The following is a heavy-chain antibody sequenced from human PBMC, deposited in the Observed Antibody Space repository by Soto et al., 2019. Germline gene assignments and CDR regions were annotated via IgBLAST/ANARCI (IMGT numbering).Heavy chain of an antibody. CDR2: ISSSSSYI. CDR1: GFTFSSYS. J-gene: IGHJ4*02. V-gene: IGHV3-21*01. D-gene: IGHD3-22*01. Sequence: GGSLRLSCAASGFTFSSYSMNWVRQAPGKGLEWVSSISSSSSYIYYADSVKGRFTISRDNAKNSLYLQMNSLRAEDTAVYYCAREKGSYYYDSSGCFDYWGQGTLVTVSS. CDR3: AREKGSYYYDSSGCFDY.